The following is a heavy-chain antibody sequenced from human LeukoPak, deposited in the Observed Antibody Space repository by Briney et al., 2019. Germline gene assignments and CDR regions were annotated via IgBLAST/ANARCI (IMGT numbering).Heavy chain of an antibody. D-gene: IGHD2-15*01. Sequence: PGGSLRLSCAASGFTFSSYSMNWVRQAPGKGLEWVSSISSSSNYIYYADSVKGRFTISRDNAKNSLYLQMNSLRAEDTAVYYCARQVAGQCHYYMDVWGKGTTVTVSS. V-gene: IGHV3-21*01. J-gene: IGHJ6*03. CDR1: GFTFSSYS. CDR2: ISSSSNYI. CDR3: ARQVAGQCHYYMDV.